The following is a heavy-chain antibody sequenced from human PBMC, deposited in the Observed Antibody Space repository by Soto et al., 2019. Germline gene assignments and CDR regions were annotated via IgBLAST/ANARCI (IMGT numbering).Heavy chain of an antibody. J-gene: IGHJ6*02. CDR3: ARDRYRYSYGSDLYYYYYYGMDV. CDR1: GDSVSSNSAA. V-gene: IGHV6-1*01. D-gene: IGHD5-18*01. Sequence: SQTLSLTCAISGDSVSSNSAAWNWIRQSPSRDLEWLGRTYYRSKWYNDYTVSVKSRITINPDTSKNQFSLQLNSVTPEDTAVYYCARDRYRYSYGSDLYYYYYYGMDVWGQGTTVTVSS. CDR2: TYYRSKWYN.